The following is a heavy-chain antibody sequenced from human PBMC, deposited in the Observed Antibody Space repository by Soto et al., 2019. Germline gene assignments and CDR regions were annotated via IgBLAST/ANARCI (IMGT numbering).Heavy chain of an antibody. V-gene: IGHV3-23*01. CDR2: ITGSGGTT. CDR3: AIDLSTTLGGIEV. D-gene: IGHD1-1*01. J-gene: IGHJ6*02. Sequence: EVQLLESGGDLVQPGGSLRLSCAASGFTFSSYAMSWVRQAPGKGLEWDSSITGSGGTTFYADSVKGRLTISRANSKNTLCVQIDILRADDSAGDSCAIDLSTTLGGIEVWGPGTTVSVSS. CDR1: GFTFSSYA.